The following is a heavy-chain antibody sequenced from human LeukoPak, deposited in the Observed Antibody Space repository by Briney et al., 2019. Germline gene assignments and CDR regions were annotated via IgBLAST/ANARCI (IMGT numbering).Heavy chain of an antibody. D-gene: IGHD2/OR15-2a*01. CDR1: GSTFSSYS. CDR2: ISSINTI. V-gene: IGHV3-48*01. CDR3: ARVIENA. Sequence: GGSLRLSCAVSGSTFSSYSMNWVRQAPGKGLEWVSYISSINTIYYADSVKGRFTISRDNGKISLYLQMNNLRAEDTAVYYCARVIENAWGQGTLVTVSS. J-gene: IGHJ5*02.